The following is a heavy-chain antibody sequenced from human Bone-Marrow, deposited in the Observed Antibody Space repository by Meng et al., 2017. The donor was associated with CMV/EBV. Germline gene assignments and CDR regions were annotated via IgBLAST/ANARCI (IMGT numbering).Heavy chain of an antibody. CDR2: ISSSSSYI. J-gene: IGHJ3*02. V-gene: IGHV3-21*04. CDR1: GFTFSSYS. D-gene: IGHD1-26*01. CDR3: ARGGATSLGSAFDI. Sequence: GESLKISCAASGFTFSSYSMNWVRQAPGKGLEWVSSISSSSSYIYYADSVKGRFTISRDNAKNSLYLQMNSLRSEDTAVYYCARGGATSLGSAFDIWGQGTMVTVSS.